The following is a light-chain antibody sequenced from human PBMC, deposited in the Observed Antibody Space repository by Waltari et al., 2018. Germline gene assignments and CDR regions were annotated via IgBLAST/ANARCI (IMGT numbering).Light chain of an antibody. Sequence: QSALTQPPSASGSPGQSVTISCTGTSSDVGGYNYVSWYQQYPDKAPKLMIYEVNKRPSGVPDRLSGSKAGNTASLTVSGLQAEDEADYYCSSYAGADTVVFGGGTKRTVL. V-gene: IGLV2-8*01. J-gene: IGLJ2*01. CDR1: SSDVGGYNY. CDR3: SSYAGADTVV. CDR2: EVN.